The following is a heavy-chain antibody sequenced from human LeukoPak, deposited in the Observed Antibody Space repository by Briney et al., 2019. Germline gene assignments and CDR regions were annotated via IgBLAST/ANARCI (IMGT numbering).Heavy chain of an antibody. CDR1: GDSISTYY. J-gene: IGHJ4*02. D-gene: IGHD1-26*01. Sequence: SQTLPLTCSFSGDSISTYYWSWIRQSPGKGLEWIGHIYSSGNTDYNSSLKSRVTISVDTSKSQFSLRLSSVTATDTAVYYCARLRWQLVGPYFDYWGQGILVTVSS. CDR3: ARLRWQLVGPYFDY. CDR2: IYSSGNT. V-gene: IGHV4-59*01.